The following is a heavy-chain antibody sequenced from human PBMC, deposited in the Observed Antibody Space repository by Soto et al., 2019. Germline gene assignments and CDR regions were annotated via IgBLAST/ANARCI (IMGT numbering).Heavy chain of an antibody. J-gene: IGHJ4*02. V-gene: IGHV3-30*18. CDR1: VLTFSNYG. D-gene: IGHD3-9*01. CDR2: ISYDGSNK. CDR3: AKAPNFDWLSHFDY. Sequence: GGSLRLSCAASVLTFSNYGMHWVRQAPGKGLEWVAVISYDGSNKYYADSVKGRFTISRDNSKNTLYLQMNRLRAEDTAVYYCAKAPNFDWLSHFDYWGQGTLVTVS.